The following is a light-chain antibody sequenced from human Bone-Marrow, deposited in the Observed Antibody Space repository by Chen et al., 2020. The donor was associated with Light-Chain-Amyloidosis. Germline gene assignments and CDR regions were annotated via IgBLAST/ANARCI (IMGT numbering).Light chain of an antibody. Sequence: SYVLTQPSSVSVAPGQTATIACGGYNIGSTSVHWYQPTPGQAPLLVVYDDSGRPSGIPERLSGSNSGNTATLTSSRVEAGDEADYYCQVWDRSSDRPVFGGGTKLTVL. CDR2: DDS. CDR3: QVWDRSSDRPV. CDR1: NIGSTS. V-gene: IGLV3-21*02. J-gene: IGLJ3*02.